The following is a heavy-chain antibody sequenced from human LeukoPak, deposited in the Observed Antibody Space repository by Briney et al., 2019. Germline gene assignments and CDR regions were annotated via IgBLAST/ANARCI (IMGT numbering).Heavy chain of an antibody. D-gene: IGHD3-10*01. CDR2: ISSSSSYI. CDR3: AKRLAYASGGSDYFDY. Sequence: GGSLRLSCAASGFTFSSYSMNWVRQAPGKGLEWVSSISSSSSYIYYADSVKGRFTISRDNSKNTLYLHMNSLRAEDTAVYYCAKRLAYASGGSDYFDYWGQGTLVTVSS. CDR1: GFTFSSYS. J-gene: IGHJ4*02. V-gene: IGHV3-21*04.